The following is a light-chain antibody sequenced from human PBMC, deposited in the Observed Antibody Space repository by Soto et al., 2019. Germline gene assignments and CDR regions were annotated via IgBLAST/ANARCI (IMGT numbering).Light chain of an antibody. CDR1: SGDVGNYNL. V-gene: IGLV2-23*02. CDR2: EVS. Sequence: QPVLTQPASVSGSPGQSITISCTATSGDVGNYNLVSWYQQHPGKAPHLMIYEVSKRPSGVSNRFSGSKSGNTASLTISGLQAEDEADYYCCAYAGGSVYVLFGGGTKLTVL. CDR3: CAYAGGSVYVL. J-gene: IGLJ3*02.